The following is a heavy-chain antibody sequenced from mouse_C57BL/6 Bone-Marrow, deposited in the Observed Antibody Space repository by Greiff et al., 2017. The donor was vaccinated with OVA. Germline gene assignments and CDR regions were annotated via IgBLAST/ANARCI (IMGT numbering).Heavy chain of an antibody. J-gene: IGHJ2*01. V-gene: IGHV7-1*01. CDR3: ARDARYYGN. D-gene: IGHD1-1*01. CDR2: SRNKANDYTT. Sequence: EVNVVESGGGLVQSGRSLRLSCATSGFTFSDFYMEWVRQAPGKGLEWIAASRNKANDYTTEYSASVKGRFIVSRDTSQSILYLQMNALRAEDTAIYYCARDARYYGNWGQGTTLTVSS. CDR1: GFTFSDFY.